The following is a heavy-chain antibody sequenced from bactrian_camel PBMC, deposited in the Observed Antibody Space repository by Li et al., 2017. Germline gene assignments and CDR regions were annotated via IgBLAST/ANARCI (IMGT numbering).Heavy chain of an antibody. D-gene: IGHD3*01. CDR1: GYIQSRYC. CDR3: AKAMSSLWDYDF. Sequence: HVQLVESGGGLVQPGGSLRLSCAASGYIQSRYCIDWFRQAPGKEREGVAAVYSDGITSYADSVADRFTISQANARNTVYLQLNSLKTEDMAIYYCAKAMSSLWDYDFWGQGTQVTVS. J-gene: IGHJ4*01. CDR2: VYSDGIT. V-gene: IGHV3S53*01.